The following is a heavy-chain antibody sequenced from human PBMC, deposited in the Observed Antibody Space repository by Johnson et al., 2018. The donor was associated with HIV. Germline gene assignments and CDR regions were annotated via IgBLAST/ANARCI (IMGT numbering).Heavy chain of an antibody. CDR2: ISWNSGSI. D-gene: IGHD2-2*01. CDR1: GFTFDDYA. V-gene: IGHV3-9*01. J-gene: IGHJ3*01. CDR3: ARGYCTSSSHCDAFDL. Sequence: VQLVESGGGLVQPGRSLRLSCAASGFTFDDYAMHWVRQAPGKGLEWVSGISWNSGSIGYADSVKGRFTISRDNAKNSLYLQMNSLRAEDTALYYCARGYCTSSSHCDAFDLWGQGTMVTVSS.